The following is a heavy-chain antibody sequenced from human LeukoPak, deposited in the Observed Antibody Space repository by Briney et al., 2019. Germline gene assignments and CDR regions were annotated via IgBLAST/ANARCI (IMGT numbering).Heavy chain of an antibody. V-gene: IGHV3-23*01. CDR2: ISGSGENT. CDR1: GFTFSSYA. CDR3: AKGSYYDSSGSFYFDY. Sequence: GGSLRLSCAASGFTFSSYAMSWVRQAPGKGLEWVSGISGSGENTYYADSVKGRFTISRDNSKNTLYVQVNSLGTEDTAAYYCAKGSYYDSSGSFYFDYWGQGTLVTVSS. J-gene: IGHJ4*02. D-gene: IGHD3-22*01.